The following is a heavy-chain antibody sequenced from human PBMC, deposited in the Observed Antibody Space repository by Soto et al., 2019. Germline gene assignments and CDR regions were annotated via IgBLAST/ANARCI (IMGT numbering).Heavy chain of an antibody. CDR1: GSTFPNYP. D-gene: IGHD4-4*01. V-gene: IGHV3-30-3*01. CDR3: VRGGYSSSWERLDP. J-gene: IGHJ5*02. Sequence: GSLRLSCTASGSTFPNYPMHWVRQAPDKGLEWVAVISHDGVTKNSADSVEGRFTISRDNSRNTLYLQMNSLRIEDTAMYYCVRGGYSSSWERLDPWGQGTLVTVSS. CDR2: ISHDGVTK.